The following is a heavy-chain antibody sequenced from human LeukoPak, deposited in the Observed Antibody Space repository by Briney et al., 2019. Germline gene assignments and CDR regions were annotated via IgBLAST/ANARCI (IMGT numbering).Heavy chain of an antibody. Sequence: PSETLSLTCTVSGGSISSYYWSWIRQPAGKGLEWIGRIYMSGSTNYNPSLKSRVSMSVDTSKNQFSLKLSSVTAADTAVYYCASLYGDRNFDYWGQGTLVTVSS. CDR1: GGSISSYY. V-gene: IGHV4-4*07. CDR3: ASLYGDRNFDY. D-gene: IGHD4-17*01. J-gene: IGHJ4*02. CDR2: IYMSGST.